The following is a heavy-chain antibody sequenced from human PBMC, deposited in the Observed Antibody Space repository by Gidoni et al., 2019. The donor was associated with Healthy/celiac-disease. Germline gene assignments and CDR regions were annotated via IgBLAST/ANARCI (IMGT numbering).Heavy chain of an antibody. V-gene: IGHV1-58*02. Sequence: QMQLVQSGPEVTKPGTSVKVSCKASGFTFPSSAMQWVRQARGQRLEWIGWIVVGSGNTNYAQKFQERVTITRDISTSTAYMELSSLRSEDTAVYYCAAESIPGDYVGMDVWGQGTTVTVSS. D-gene: IGHD4-17*01. J-gene: IGHJ6*02. CDR1: GFTFPSSA. CDR3: AAESIPGDYVGMDV. CDR2: IVVGSGNT.